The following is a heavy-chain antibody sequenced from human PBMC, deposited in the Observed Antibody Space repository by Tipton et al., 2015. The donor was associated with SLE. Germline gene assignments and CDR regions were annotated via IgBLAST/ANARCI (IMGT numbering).Heavy chain of an antibody. V-gene: IGHV4-34*01. CDR1: GGSFSGYY. CDR3: ATGYDFQTGWFKN. Sequence: TLSLTCAVYGGSFSGYYWSWIRQPPGKGLEWIGEINHSGSTNYNPSLKSRVTISVDTSKNQFSLKLSSVTAADTAVYYCATGYDFQTGWFKNWGQGTLVTVSS. D-gene: IGHD5-12*01. J-gene: IGHJ1*01. CDR2: INHSGST.